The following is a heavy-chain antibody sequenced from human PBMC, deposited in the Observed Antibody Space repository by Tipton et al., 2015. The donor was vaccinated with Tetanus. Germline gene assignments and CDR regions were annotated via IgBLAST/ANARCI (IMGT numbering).Heavy chain of an antibody. CDR2: IYYSGST. CDR3: ARGRGIYDYVWGSYRYYYGMDV. J-gene: IGHJ6*02. V-gene: IGHV4-30-4*01. Sequence: TLSLTCTVSGGSISSGDYYWSWIRQPPGKGLEWIGYIYYSGSTYYNPSLKSRVTISVDTSKNQFSLKPSSVTAADTAVYYCARGRGIYDYVWGSYRYYYGMDVWGQGTTVTVSS. D-gene: IGHD3-16*02. CDR1: GGSISSGDYY.